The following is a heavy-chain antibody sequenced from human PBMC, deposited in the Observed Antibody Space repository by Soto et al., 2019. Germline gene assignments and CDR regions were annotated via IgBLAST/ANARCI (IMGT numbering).Heavy chain of an antibody. CDR3: ARAPNPNYYYMDV. CDR1: GGSFSGYY. J-gene: IGHJ6*03. Sequence: SETLSLTCAVYGGSFSGYYWSWIRQPPGKELEWIGEINHSGSTNYNPSLKSRVTISVDTSKNQFSLKLSSVTAADTAVYYCARAPNPNYYYMDVWGKGTTVTVSS. CDR2: INHSGST. V-gene: IGHV4-34*01.